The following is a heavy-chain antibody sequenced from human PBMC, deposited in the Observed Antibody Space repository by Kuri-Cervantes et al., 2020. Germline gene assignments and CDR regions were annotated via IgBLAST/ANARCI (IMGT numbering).Heavy chain of an antibody. Sequence: ASVKVSCKASGYTFTSYGFSWVRQAPGQGLEWMGWISAYNANTNYAQRLQGRVTMTTDTSTSTAYMELRSLRSDDTAVYYCARTWYSSSWYGYWGQGTLVTVSS. CDR1: GYTFTSYG. V-gene: IGHV1-18*01. CDR3: ARTWYSSSWYGY. CDR2: ISAYNANT. J-gene: IGHJ4*02. D-gene: IGHD6-13*01.